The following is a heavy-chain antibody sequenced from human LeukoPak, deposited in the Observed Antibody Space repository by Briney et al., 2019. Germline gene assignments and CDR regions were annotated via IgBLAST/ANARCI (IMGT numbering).Heavy chain of an antibody. D-gene: IGHD2-2*01. V-gene: IGHV3-30*04. CDR3: AKDPEGIVVVPASKFDY. CDR2: ISYDGSNK. J-gene: IGHJ4*02. Sequence: GGSLRLSCAASGFTFSSYAMHWVRQAPGKGLEWVAVISYDGSNKYYADSVKGRFTISRDNSKNTLYLQMNSLRAEDTAVYYCAKDPEGIVVVPASKFDYWGQGTLVTVSS. CDR1: GFTFSSYA.